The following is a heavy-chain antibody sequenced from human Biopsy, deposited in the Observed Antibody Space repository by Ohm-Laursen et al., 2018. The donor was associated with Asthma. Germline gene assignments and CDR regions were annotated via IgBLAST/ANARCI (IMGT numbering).Heavy chain of an antibody. CDR2: ISYDGRET. Sequence: SLRLSCAASGFRFPIYGMHWVRQGPGKGPEWVALISYDGRETGYVDSVKGRFTISRDNFRNTVHLQTNSLRPEDSAVYYCTRDRFYNSVTSESFYYGVDVWGQGTTVTVSS. CDR3: TRDRFYNSVTSESFYYGVDV. CDR1: GFRFPIYG. J-gene: IGHJ6*02. V-gene: IGHV3-30*03. D-gene: IGHD2-21*02.